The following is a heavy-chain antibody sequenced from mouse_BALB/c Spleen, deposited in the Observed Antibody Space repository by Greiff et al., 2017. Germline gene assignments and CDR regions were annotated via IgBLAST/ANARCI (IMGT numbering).Heavy chain of an antibody. Sequence: VQVVESGPGLVQPSQSLSITCTVSGFSLTSYGVHWVRQSPGKGLEWLGVIWSGGSTDYNAAFISRLSISKDNSKSQVFFKMNSLQANDTAIYYCARALGSSYYYAMDYWGQGTSVTVSS. CDR3: ARALGSSYYYAMDY. CDR2: IWSGGST. D-gene: IGHD1-1*01. CDR1: GFSLTSYG. J-gene: IGHJ4*01. V-gene: IGHV2-2*02.